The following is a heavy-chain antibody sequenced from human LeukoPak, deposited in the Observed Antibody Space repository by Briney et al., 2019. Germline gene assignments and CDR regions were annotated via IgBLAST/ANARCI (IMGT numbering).Heavy chain of an antibody. CDR2: ISSSSSYI. CDR3: ARAIAVADAFDI. V-gene: IGHV3-21*01. Sequence: GGSLRLSCAASGLTFSSYSMNWVRQAPGKGLEWVSSISSSSSYIYYADSVKGRFTISRDNAKNSLYLQMNSLRAEDTAVYYCARAIAVADAFDIWGQGTMVTVSS. CDR1: GLTFSSYS. D-gene: IGHD6-19*01. J-gene: IGHJ3*02.